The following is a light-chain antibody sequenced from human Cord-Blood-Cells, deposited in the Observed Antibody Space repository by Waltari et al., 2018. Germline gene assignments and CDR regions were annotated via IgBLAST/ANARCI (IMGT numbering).Light chain of an antibody. CDR2: EGS. Sequence: QSALTQPASVSGSPGQSITISCTVTRSDVGSYNLVSWYQQHPDTAPKLMIYEGSKRPSGVSNRFSGSKSGNTASLTISGLQAEDEADYYCCSYAGSSTFVVFGGGTKLTVL. V-gene: IGLV2-23*03. J-gene: IGLJ2*01. CDR3: CSYAGSSTFVV. CDR1: RSDVGSYNL.